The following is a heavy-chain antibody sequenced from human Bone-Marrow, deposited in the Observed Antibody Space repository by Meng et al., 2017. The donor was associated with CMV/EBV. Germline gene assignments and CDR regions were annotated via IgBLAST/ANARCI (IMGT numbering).Heavy chain of an antibody. CDR3: ARDTSDFWSGYHYYYGMDV. D-gene: IGHD3-3*01. CDR1: GFTFSSYE. Sequence: GGSLRLSCAASGFTFSSYEMNWVRQAPGKGLEWVSYISSSGSTIYYADSVKGRFTISRDNAKNSLYLQMNSLRAEDTAVYYCARDTSDFWSGYHYYYGMDVWGQGTTVTGSS. V-gene: IGHV3-48*03. J-gene: IGHJ6*02. CDR2: ISSSGSTI.